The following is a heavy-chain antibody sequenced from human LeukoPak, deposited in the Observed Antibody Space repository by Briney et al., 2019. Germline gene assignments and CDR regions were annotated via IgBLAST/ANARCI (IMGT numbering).Heavy chain of an antibody. J-gene: IGHJ4*02. CDR1: RFTFSSYW. Sequence: TGGSLRLSCAASRFTFSSYWMAWVRQAPGTGLEWVANINQDGSEKYYVDSVKGRFTISRDNAKNSLYLQMNSLRAEDTAVYYCARPYTSGWYGGFNYWGQGTLVTVSS. CDR2: INQDGSEK. CDR3: ARPYTSGWYGGFNY. V-gene: IGHV3-7*05. D-gene: IGHD6-19*01.